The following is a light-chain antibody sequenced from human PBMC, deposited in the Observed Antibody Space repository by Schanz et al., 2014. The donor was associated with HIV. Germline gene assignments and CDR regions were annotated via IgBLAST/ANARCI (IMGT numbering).Light chain of an antibody. Sequence: DIQMTQSPYSLSASVGDRVTITCRASQSVSSYLNWYQQKPGKAPKLLIEGASSLQRGVPRRFSGSGSGTDFTLTINSLQVEDVAAYFCQQSFSSPYTFGQGTKLEI. CDR2: GAS. V-gene: IGKV1-39*01. CDR3: QQSFSSPYT. CDR1: QSVSSY. J-gene: IGKJ2*01.